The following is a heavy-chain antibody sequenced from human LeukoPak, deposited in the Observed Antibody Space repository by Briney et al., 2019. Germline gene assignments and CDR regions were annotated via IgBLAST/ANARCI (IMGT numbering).Heavy chain of an antibody. Sequence: PGGSLRLSCAASGFTFSGYAMNWVRQAPGEGLEWVSSISRSGTYIYYADSVKGRFTISRDNSKNTLYLQMSSLRAEDTAVYYCVKGILRFSQQPFDPWGQGTLVTVSS. V-gene: IGHV3-21*01. CDR3: VKGILRFSQQPFDP. J-gene: IGHJ5*02. D-gene: IGHD3-3*01. CDR2: ISRSGTYI. CDR1: GFTFSGYA.